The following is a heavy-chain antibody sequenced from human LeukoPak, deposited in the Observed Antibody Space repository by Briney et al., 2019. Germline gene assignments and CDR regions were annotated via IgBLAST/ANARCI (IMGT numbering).Heavy chain of an antibody. CDR1: GFAFSSYA. CDR2: IWYDGSNK. V-gene: IGHV3-33*08. J-gene: IGHJ6*02. D-gene: IGHD2-15*01. Sequence: GGSLRLSCAASGFAFSSYAMHWVRQAPGKGLEWVAVIWYDGSNKYYADSVKGRSTISRDNSKNTLYLQMNSLRAEDTAVYYCARVDSYCSGEGCYYYYGMDVWGQGTTVTVSS. CDR3: ARVDSYCSGEGCYYYYGMDV.